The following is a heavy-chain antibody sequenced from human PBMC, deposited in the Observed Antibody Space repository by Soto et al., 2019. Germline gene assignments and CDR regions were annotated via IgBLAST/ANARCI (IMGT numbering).Heavy chain of an antibody. Sequence: GGSLRLSCAASGFTFSNYAMHWVRQAPGKGLECVAVMSSDASNKYHADSVKGRFTISRDNSKNTLYLQMDSLRAEDTAVYYCASSRGYSTSHFDYWGHGTLVTVSS. CDR1: GFTFSNYA. CDR3: ASSRGYSTSHFDY. CDR2: MSSDASNK. D-gene: IGHD5-12*01. J-gene: IGHJ4*01. V-gene: IGHV3-30-3*01.